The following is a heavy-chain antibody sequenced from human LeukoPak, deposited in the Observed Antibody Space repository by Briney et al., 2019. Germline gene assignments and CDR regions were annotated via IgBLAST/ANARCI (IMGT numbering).Heavy chain of an antibody. V-gene: IGHV4-30-2*01. CDR2: IFQSGST. J-gene: IGHJ5*02. CDR3: ARVGSDWNDVRYNWFDP. Sequence: SETLSLTCAVSGGSVSSGDYSWSWIRQPPGKGLEWIGYIFQSGSTYYNPSLKSRVTISVDRSKNQFSLKLSSVTAADTAVYYCARVGSDWNDVRYNWFDPWGQGTLVTVSS. D-gene: IGHD1-1*01. CDR1: GGSVSSGDYS.